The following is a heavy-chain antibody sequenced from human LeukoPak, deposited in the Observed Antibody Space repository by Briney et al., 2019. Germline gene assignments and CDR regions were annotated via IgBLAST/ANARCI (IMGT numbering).Heavy chain of an antibody. CDR1: GHTFTSYD. CDR2: MNPNSGNT. J-gene: IGHJ4*02. D-gene: IGHD3-22*01. V-gene: IGHV1-8*01. CDR3: ARGRGYDSSASPTDY. Sequence: GASVKVFCKASGHTFTSYDINWVRQATGQGLEWMGWMNPNSGNTGYAQKFQGRVTMTRNTSISTAYMELSSLRSEDTAVYYCARGRGYDSSASPTDYWGQGTLVTVSS.